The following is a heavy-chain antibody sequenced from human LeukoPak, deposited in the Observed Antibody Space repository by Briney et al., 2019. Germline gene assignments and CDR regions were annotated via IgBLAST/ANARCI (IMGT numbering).Heavy chain of an antibody. CDR1: GFNLRTYN. J-gene: IGHJ3*02. V-gene: IGHV3-21*06. Sequence: PGGSLRLSCVASGFNLRTYNMNWVRQAPGKELEWVSFIDASGNYIQYADSMKGRFTISRDNAQNSLFLQLNSPRVEDTAVYYCARDKGVTLRAYDIWGQGTMVTVSS. CDR2: IDASGNYI. CDR3: ARDKGVTLRAYDI. D-gene: IGHD2-21*02.